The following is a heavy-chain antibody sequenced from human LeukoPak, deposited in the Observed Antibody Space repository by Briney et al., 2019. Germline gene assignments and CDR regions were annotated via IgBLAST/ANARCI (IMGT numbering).Heavy chain of an antibody. V-gene: IGHV1-18*01. CDR3: ARGMAGTTATYDS. J-gene: IGHJ4*02. Sequence: GASVTVSCKASGYTFTSFAISWVRQAPGQGLEWMGWISAYNGNTKYAQKLQGRVTMTTDTSTNTAFMELRSLTSDDTALYYCARGMAGTTATYDSWGQGTLVTVSS. D-gene: IGHD6-19*01. CDR1: GYTFTSFA. CDR2: ISAYNGNT.